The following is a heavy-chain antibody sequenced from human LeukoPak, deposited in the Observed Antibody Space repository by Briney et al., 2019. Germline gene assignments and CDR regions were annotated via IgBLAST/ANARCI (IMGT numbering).Heavy chain of an antibody. CDR2: IYSGGST. V-gene: IGHV3-53*01. CDR3: AKGSGYFDWLLPSRDGYDSDY. J-gene: IGHJ4*02. D-gene: IGHD3-9*01. Sequence: GGSQRLSCAASGFTVSSNYMSWVRQAPGKGLEWVSVIYSGGSTYYADSVKGRFTISRDNSKNTLYLQMNSLRAEDTAVYYCAKGSGYFDWLLPSRDGYDSDYWGQGTLVTVSS. CDR1: GFTVSSNY.